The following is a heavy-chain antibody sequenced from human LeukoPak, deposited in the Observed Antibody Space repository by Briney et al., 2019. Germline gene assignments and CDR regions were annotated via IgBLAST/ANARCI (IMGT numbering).Heavy chain of an antibody. CDR3: AKDRRLYDILTPFDY. D-gene: IGHD3-9*01. Sequence: GGSLKLSCAASGFTFSSYGMHWVRQAPGKGLEWVALISNDAGNYYYADSVKGRFTISRDNSKNTLYLQMNSLRAEDTAVYFCAKDRRLYDILTPFDYWGQGTLVTVSS. CDR1: GFTFSSYG. CDR2: ISNDAGNY. J-gene: IGHJ4*02. V-gene: IGHV3-30*18.